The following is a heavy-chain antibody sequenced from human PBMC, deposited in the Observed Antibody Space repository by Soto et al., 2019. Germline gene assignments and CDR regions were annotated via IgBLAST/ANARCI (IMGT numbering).Heavy chain of an antibody. CDR1: GYTFTGYC. J-gene: IGHJ4*02. Sequence: ASVKVSCKASGYTFTGYCMHWVRQAPGQGREWMGWINPNSGGTNYAQKFQGWVTMTRDTSISTAYMELSRLRSDDTAVYYCAYSSSGWYYFDYWGQGTLVTVSS. CDR2: INPNSGGT. V-gene: IGHV1-2*04. CDR3: AYSSSGWYYFDY. D-gene: IGHD6-19*01.